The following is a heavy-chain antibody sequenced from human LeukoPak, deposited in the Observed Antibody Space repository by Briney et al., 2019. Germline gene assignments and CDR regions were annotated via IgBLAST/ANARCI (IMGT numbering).Heavy chain of an antibody. CDR1: GYTFSNYD. CDR3: AKKNEAAGGFICLDS. Sequence: GASVKASCKASGYTFSNYDISWVRQAPGKGLEWMGWISPYNGNTDSAQKFQGRVTLTTDTSTSTAYMELRSLTSDDTAVYYCAKKNEAAGGFICLDSWGQGTLVTVSS. J-gene: IGHJ5*01. V-gene: IGHV1-18*01. D-gene: IGHD6-13*01. CDR2: ISPYNGNT.